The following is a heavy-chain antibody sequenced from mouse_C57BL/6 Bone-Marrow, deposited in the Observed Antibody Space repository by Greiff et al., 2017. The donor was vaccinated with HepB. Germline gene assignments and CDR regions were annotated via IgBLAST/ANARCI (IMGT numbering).Heavy chain of an antibody. CDR2: IHPNSGST. CDR1: GYTFTSYW. D-gene: IGHD1-1*01. V-gene: IGHV1-64*01. CDR3: ARGGSSYYWYFDV. Sequence: QVQLQQPGAELVKPGASLKVSCKASGYTFTSYWMHWVKQRPGQGLEWIGMIHPNSGSTNYNEKFKSKATLTVDKSSSTAYMQLSSLTSEDSAVYYCARGGSSYYWYFDVWGTGTTVTVSS. J-gene: IGHJ1*03.